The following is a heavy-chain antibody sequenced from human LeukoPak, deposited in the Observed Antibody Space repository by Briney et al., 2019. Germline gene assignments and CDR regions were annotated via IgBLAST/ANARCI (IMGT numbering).Heavy chain of an antibody. Sequence: PGESLRLSCAASGFTFSSYDMHWVRQATGKGLEWVSAIGTAGDTYYPGSVKGRFTISRENAKNSLYLQMNSLRAGDTAVYYCARGGVEYQFDYWGQGTLVTVSS. J-gene: IGHJ4*02. D-gene: IGHD2-2*01. CDR1: GFTFSSYD. V-gene: IGHV3-13*04. CDR2: IGTAGDT. CDR3: ARGGVEYQFDY.